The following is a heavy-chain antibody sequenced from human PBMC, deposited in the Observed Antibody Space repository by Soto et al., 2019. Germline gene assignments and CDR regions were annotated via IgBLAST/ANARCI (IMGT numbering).Heavy chain of an antibody. CDR3: ARRPSAIAAAGSGPTVDNWFDP. Sequence: QLQLQESGPGLVKPSETLSLTCTVSGGSISSSSYYWGWIRQPPGKGLEWIGSIYYSGSTYYNPSLKSRVTISVDTSKNQFSLKLSSVTAADTAVYYCARRPSAIAAAGSGPTVDNWFDPWGQGTLVTVSS. CDR1: GGSISSSSYY. V-gene: IGHV4-39*01. D-gene: IGHD6-13*01. J-gene: IGHJ5*02. CDR2: IYYSGST.